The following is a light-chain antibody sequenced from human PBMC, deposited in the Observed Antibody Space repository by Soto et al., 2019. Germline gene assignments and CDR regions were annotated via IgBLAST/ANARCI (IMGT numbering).Light chain of an antibody. V-gene: IGKV3-11*01. Sequence: EIVLTQSPGTLSLSPGERAALSCRASETVEDYLAWYQQKHGQAPRLXIYDASKRDTGIPAMFSGYGAGTEFTRSISSLEPEDFAVDYCQQYGSLTLTFGGGTKVDIK. J-gene: IGKJ4*01. CDR1: ETVEDY. CDR2: DAS. CDR3: QQYGSLTLT.